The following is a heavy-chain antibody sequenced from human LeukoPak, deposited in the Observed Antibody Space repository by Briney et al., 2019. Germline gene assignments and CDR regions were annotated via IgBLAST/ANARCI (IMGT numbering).Heavy chain of an antibody. V-gene: IGHV3-23*01. J-gene: IGHJ4*02. D-gene: IGHD3-22*01. CDR2: ISSTGSGT. CDR3: AKVVNSGYYYYFDY. CDR1: GFAFSSYA. Sequence: GGSLRLSCAASGFAFSSYAMSWVRQAPGKGLEWVSAISSTGSGTYYPDSVKGRFTISRDNSKNTLYLQMNSLRVEDTAVYYCAKVVNSGYYYYFDYWGQGTLVTVSS.